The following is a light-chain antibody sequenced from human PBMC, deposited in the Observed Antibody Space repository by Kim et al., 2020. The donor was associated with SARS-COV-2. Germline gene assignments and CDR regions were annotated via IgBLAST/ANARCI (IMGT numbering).Light chain of an antibody. CDR2: EDN. Sequence: FMLTQPHSVSESPGKTVTISCTRSSGSIASNYVQWYQQRPGSAPTTVIYEDNQRPSGVPDRFSGSIDSSSNSASLTISGLKTEDEADYYCQSYDSSNLVFGGGTQLTVL. J-gene: IGLJ2*01. CDR1: SGSIASNY. V-gene: IGLV6-57*04. CDR3: QSYDSSNLV.